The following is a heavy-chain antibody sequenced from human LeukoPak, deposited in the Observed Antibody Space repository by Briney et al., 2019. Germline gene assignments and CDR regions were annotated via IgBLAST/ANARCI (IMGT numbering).Heavy chain of an antibody. V-gene: IGHV1-2*02. CDR1: GYTFTGFY. J-gene: IGHJ4*02. D-gene: IGHD3-10*01. CDR2: IHPRSGET. CDR3: ARDGEYGTGSYYRGCFDY. Sequence: GASVKVSCKASGYTFTGFYIHWVRQAPGQGLEWMGWIHPRSGETNYAYKFRGRVTMTRDTSISTAYRDLGSLGSDDTAVYYCARDGEYGTGSYYRGCFDYWGQGILVTVSS.